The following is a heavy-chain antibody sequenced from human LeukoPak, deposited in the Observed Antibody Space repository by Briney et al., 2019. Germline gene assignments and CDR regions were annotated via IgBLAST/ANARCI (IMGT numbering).Heavy chain of an antibody. V-gene: IGHV3-9*01. J-gene: IGHJ6*02. Sequence: GRSLRLSCAASGFTFDDYAMHWVRQAPGKGLEWVSGIGWNSGSIGYADSVKGRFTISRDNAKNSLYLQMNSLRAEDTALYYCAKDRSIAAAQYYYYGMDVWGQGTTVTVSS. D-gene: IGHD6-13*01. CDR1: GFTFDDYA. CDR3: AKDRSIAAAQYYYYGMDV. CDR2: IGWNSGSI.